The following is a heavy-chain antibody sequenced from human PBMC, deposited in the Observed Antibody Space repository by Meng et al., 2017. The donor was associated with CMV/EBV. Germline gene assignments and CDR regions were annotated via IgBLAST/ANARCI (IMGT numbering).Heavy chain of an antibody. CDR3: ARDAEPPVVTPYYYYYGMDV. J-gene: IGHJ6*02. D-gene: IGHD4-23*01. Sequence: SQTPSLTGAISGDSVSSNSAAWNWIRQSPSRGLEWLGRTYYRSKWYNDYAVSVKSRITINPDTSKNQFSLQLNSVTPEDTAVYYCARDAEPPVVTPYYYYYGMDVWGQGTTVTVSS. CDR2: TYYRSKWYN. V-gene: IGHV6-1*01. CDR1: GDSVSSNSAA.